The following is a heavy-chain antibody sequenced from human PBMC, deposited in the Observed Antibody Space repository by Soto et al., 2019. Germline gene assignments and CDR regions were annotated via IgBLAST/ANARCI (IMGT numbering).Heavy chain of an antibody. D-gene: IGHD2-2*01. V-gene: IGHV1-8*01. Sequence: QVQLVQSGAEVKKPGASVKVSCKASGYTFTSYDINWVRQATGQGLEWMGWMNPNSGTTGYAQKFQGRVTMTRTTSRSSAYMELSSLRSEDTAVYYCAREYYCRSASGYNWFDSWGEGTLV. CDR2: MNPNSGTT. J-gene: IGHJ5*01. CDR3: AREYYCRSASGYNWFDS. CDR1: GYTFTSYD.